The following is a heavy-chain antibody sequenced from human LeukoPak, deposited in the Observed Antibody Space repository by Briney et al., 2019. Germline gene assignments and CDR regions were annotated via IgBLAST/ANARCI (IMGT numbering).Heavy chain of an antibody. CDR1: GYTFTSCD. CDR3: ARAPDYSGSYLDY. D-gene: IGHD1-26*01. V-gene: IGHV1-8*01. CDR2: MNPNSGNT. Sequence: GASVKVSCKASGYTFTSCDINWVRQATGQGLEWMGWMNPNSGNTGYAQKFQGRVTMTRNTSISTAYMELSSLRSEDTAVYYCARAPDYSGSYLDYWGQGTLVTVSS. J-gene: IGHJ4*02.